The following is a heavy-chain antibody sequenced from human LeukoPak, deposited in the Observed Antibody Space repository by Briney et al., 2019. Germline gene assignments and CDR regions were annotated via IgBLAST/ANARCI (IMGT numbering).Heavy chain of an antibody. J-gene: IGHJ3*02. Sequence: SETLSLTCAVYGGSFSGYYWSWIRQPPGKGLEWIGEINHSGSTNYNPSLKSRVTISVDTSKNQFSLKLSSVTAADTAVYYCARDPTIVGATSGAFDIWGQGTMVTVSS. V-gene: IGHV4-34*01. CDR2: INHSGST. CDR1: GGSFSGYY. CDR3: ARDPTIVGATSGAFDI. D-gene: IGHD1-26*01.